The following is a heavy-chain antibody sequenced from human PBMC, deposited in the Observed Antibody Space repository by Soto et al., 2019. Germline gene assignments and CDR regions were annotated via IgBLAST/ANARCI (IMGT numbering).Heavy chain of an antibody. J-gene: IGHJ6*02. CDR1: GFTFSSSA. D-gene: IGHD6-13*01. Sequence: QMQLVQSGPEVKKPGTSVKVSCKASGFTFSSSAVQWVRQARGQRLEWIGWVVVGNGDTNYAQRFQERVTITRDMSTSTAYMELSSLRSEDTAVYYCAAGGLAADVYYYYGLDFWGQGTTVTFSS. CDR2: VVVGNGDT. V-gene: IGHV1-58*01. CDR3: AAGGLAADVYYYYGLDF.